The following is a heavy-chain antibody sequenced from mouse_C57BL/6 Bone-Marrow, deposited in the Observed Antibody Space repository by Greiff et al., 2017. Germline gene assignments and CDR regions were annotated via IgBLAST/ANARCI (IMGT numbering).Heavy chain of an antibody. J-gene: IGHJ1*03. CDR1: GFTFSDYG. CDR2: ISNLAYSI. D-gene: IGHD2-3*01. CDR3: ARHYEYWYFDV. Sequence: DVMLVESGGGLVQPGGSLQLSCAASGFTFSDYGMAWVRQAPRKGPEWVAFISNLAYSIYYADTVTGRFTISRENAKNTLYLEMSSLRSEDTAMYYCARHYEYWYFDVWGTGTTVTVSS. V-gene: IGHV5-15*01.